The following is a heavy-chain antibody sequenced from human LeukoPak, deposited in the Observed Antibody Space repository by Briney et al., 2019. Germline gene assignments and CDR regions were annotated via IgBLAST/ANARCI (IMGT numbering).Heavy chain of an antibody. D-gene: IGHD3-10*01. CDR3: ARVLRSGGDFDY. Sequence: ASVKVSCKASGYTFTSYYMHWVRQAPGQGLEWMGIINPSGGSTSYAQKFQGRVTMTRDMSTSTVYMELSSLRSEDTAVYYCARVLRSGGDFDYWGQGTLVTVSS. J-gene: IGHJ4*02. CDR1: GYTFTSYY. CDR2: INPSGGST. V-gene: IGHV1-46*01.